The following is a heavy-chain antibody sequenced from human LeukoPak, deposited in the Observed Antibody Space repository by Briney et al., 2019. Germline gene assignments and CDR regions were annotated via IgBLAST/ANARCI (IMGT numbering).Heavy chain of an antibody. D-gene: IGHD3-16*01. CDR2: IKEDGGEE. V-gene: IGHV3-7*01. CDR3: VRDSRPGGAMGLYHNFDF. Sequence: GGSLSLSCAASGFKFSDFWMTWVRKTPGKGLEWVANIKEDGGEEYHVDSVKGRFTISRDNTKSSLFLQMNSLRGDDTAVYYCVRDSRPGGAMGLYHNFDFWGQGTLVTVSS. CDR1: GFKFSDFW. J-gene: IGHJ4*02.